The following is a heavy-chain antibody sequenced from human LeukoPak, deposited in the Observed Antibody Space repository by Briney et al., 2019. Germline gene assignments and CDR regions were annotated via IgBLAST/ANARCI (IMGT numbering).Heavy chain of an antibody. CDR3: ARFGPLCYYYYMDV. V-gene: IGHV3-7*01. D-gene: IGHD3/OR15-3a*01. CDR2: IKQDGSEE. J-gene: IGHJ6*03. Sequence: PGGSLRLSCAASGFTFSSYCMTWVRQAPGKGLEWLANIKQDGSEEYYVDSVKGRFTISRDNAKNSLYLQMNSLRAEDTAVYYCARFGPLCYYYYMDVWGKGTTVTVSS. CDR1: GFTFSSYC.